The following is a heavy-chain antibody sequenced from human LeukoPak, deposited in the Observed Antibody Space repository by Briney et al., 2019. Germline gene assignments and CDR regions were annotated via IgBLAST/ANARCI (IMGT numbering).Heavy chain of an antibody. Sequence: PGGSLRLSCAASGFTISNYWMSWVRQAPPKGLEWVAVIWSDGAIKYYADSVKGRFTISRDNSKNTLYIKMDSLRAEDTAVYYCARAVGPFDIWGQGTIVIVSS. V-gene: IGHV3-33*08. J-gene: IGHJ3*02. CDR2: IWSDGAIK. CDR1: GFTISNYW. CDR3: ARAVGPFDI.